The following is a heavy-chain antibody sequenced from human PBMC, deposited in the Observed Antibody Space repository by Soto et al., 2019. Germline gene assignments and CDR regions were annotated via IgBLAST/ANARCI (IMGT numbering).Heavy chain of an antibody. CDR2: IIPIFGTA. J-gene: IGHJ6*02. CDR1: GGTFSSYA. Sequence: QVQLVQSGAEVKKPGSSVKVSCKASGGTFSSYAISWVRQAPGQGLEWMGGIIPIFGTANYAQKFQGRVTITADESTSTAYMELSSLRSEDTAVYYCARDTAFFWSGYFLADYYGMDVWGQGTTVTVSS. V-gene: IGHV1-69*01. D-gene: IGHD3-3*01. CDR3: ARDTAFFWSGYFLADYYGMDV.